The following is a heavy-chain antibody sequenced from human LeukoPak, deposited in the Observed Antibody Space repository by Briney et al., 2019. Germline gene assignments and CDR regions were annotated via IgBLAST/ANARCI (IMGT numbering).Heavy chain of an antibody. Sequence: GGSLGLSCAASGFTFSSYGMSWVRQAPGKGLEWVSAISGSGGSTYYADSVKGRFTISRDNSKNTLYLQMNSLRAEDTAVYYCAKVAAPRRTYYDSSGYYWDYWGQGTLVTVSS. CDR2: ISGSGGST. CDR1: GFTFSSYG. D-gene: IGHD3-22*01. CDR3: AKVAAPRRTYYDSSGYYWDY. V-gene: IGHV3-23*01. J-gene: IGHJ4*02.